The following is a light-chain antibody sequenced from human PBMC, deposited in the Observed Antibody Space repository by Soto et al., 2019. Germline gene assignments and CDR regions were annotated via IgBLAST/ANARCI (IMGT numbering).Light chain of an antibody. CDR3: QQSYSTTLT. J-gene: IGKJ1*01. V-gene: IGKV1-39*01. CDR2: AAS. CDR1: QGISTY. Sequence: DIPMTQSPSSLSASVGDRVTITCRASQGISTYLNCYQQKPGKAPKLLIYAASSLQSGVPSRFSGSGSETDFTLTISSLQPEDFATYSCQQSYSTTLTFGQGTKVEIK.